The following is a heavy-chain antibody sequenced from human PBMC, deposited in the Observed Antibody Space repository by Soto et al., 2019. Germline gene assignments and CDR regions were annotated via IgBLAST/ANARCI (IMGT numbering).Heavy chain of an antibody. J-gene: IGHJ3*02. CDR2: INPSGGST. CDR1: GYIFTSYY. Sequence: GASVKVSCKASGYIFTSYYMHWVRQAPGQGLEWMGIINPSGGSTSYAQKFQGRVTMTRDTSTSTVYMELSSLRSEDTAVYYCARDTQHTYYDILTGYTLGAFDIWGQGTMVTVSS. V-gene: IGHV1-46*01. CDR3: ARDTQHTYYDILTGYTLGAFDI. D-gene: IGHD3-9*01.